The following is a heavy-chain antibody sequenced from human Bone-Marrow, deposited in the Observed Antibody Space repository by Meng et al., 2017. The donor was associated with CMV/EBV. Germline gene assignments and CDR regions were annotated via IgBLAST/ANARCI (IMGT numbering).Heavy chain of an antibody. CDR2: IYSGGST. CDR3: AGKTDQLLYYYYGMDV. J-gene: IGHJ6*02. CDR1: GFTVSSNY. V-gene: IGHV3-53*01. D-gene: IGHD2-2*01. Sequence: GESLKISCAASGFTVSSNYMSWVRQAPGKGLEWVSVIYSGGSTYYADSVKGRFTISRDNSKNTLYLQMNSLRAEDTAVYYCAGKTDQLLYYYYGMDVWGQGTTVTVPS.